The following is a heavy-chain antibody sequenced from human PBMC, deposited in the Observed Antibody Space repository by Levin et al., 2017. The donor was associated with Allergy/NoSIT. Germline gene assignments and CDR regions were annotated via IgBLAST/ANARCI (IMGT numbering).Heavy chain of an antibody. CDR3: ARDEGVILDDYVFRISSGYNWFDP. D-gene: IGHD3-16*01. CDR2: INPNSGGT. Sequence: GESLKISCKASGYTFTGYYMHWVRQAPGQGLEWMGWINPNSGGTNYAQKFQGRVTMTRDTSISTAYMELSRLRSDDTAVYYCARDEGVILDDYVFRISSGYNWFDPWGQGTLVTVSS. V-gene: IGHV1-2*02. CDR1: GYTFTGYY. J-gene: IGHJ5*02.